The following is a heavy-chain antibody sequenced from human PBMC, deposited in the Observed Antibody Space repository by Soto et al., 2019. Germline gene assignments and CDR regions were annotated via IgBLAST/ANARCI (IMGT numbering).Heavy chain of an antibody. V-gene: IGHV4-38-2*02. D-gene: IGHD2-2*01. J-gene: IGHJ6*02. CDR2: VYRSGST. CDR1: GYSISSGYY. Sequence: XGTLALNCAVSGYSISSGYYWSWIRQPPGKGLEWIGSVYRSGSTYYTPSLKSRVTISVDTSKNHFSLKLSSVTAADTAVYYCARDAGGYCTSTSCPGHYYGLDVWGQGTTVTVSS. CDR3: ARDAGGYCTSTSCPGHYYGLDV.